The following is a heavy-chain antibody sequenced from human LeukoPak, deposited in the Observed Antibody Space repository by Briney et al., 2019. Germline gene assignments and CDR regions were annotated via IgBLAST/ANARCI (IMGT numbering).Heavy chain of an antibody. CDR3: ARGSDAFDI. J-gene: IGHJ3*02. V-gene: IGHV4-30-2*01. CDR2: IYLSGST. Sequence: PSQTLSLTCTVSGGSISSGGYYWSWIRQPPGKGLEWIGYIYLSGSTYYNPSLKSRLTISVDGSKNQFSLKLSSVTAADTAVYYCARGSDAFDIWGQGTMVTVSS. CDR1: GGSISSGGYY.